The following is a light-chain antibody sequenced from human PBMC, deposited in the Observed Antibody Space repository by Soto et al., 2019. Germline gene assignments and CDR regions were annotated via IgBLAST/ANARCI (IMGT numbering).Light chain of an antibody. V-gene: IGKV1-5*03. Sequence: DIQMTQSPSTLSVSVGDRVTITCRASQRISDWLAWYQQKPGKGPKLLIYRASILESGVPLRFSGSGSGTEFTLTITSLQPDDFATYYCQQYNTLWTFGQGTKVEIK. CDR3: QQYNTLWT. CDR1: QRISDW. J-gene: IGKJ1*01. CDR2: RAS.